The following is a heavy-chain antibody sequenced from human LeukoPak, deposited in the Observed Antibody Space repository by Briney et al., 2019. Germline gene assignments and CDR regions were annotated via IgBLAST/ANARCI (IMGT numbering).Heavy chain of an antibody. CDR1: GFTFSSYW. Sequence: GGSLRLSCAASGFTFSSYWMHWVRQAPGKGLVWVSRINSDGSSTSYADSVKGRFTISRDNAKNTLYLQMNSLRAEDTAVYYCARVRGARTYGDPDYYYYYYYMDVWGKGTTVTISS. J-gene: IGHJ6*03. V-gene: IGHV3-74*01. D-gene: IGHD3-10*01. CDR2: INSDGSST. CDR3: ARVRGARTYGDPDYYYYYYYMDV.